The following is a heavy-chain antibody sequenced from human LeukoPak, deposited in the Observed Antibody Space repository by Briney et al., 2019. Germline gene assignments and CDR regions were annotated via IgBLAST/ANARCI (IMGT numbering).Heavy chain of an antibody. CDR3: AKIELGYNYALSDS. J-gene: IGHJ4*02. CDR1: GFTFRSYA. CDR2: ISGSGDST. V-gene: IGHV3-23*01. D-gene: IGHD5-18*01. Sequence: GGSLRLSCAASGFTFRSYAMSWVRQAPGKGLEWVSAISGSGDSTYYADSVKGRFTISRDNSKNTLYLQMNGLRAEDTALYYCAKIELGYNYALSDSWGQGALVTVSS.